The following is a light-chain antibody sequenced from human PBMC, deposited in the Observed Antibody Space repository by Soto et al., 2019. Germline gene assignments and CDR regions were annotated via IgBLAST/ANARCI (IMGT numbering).Light chain of an antibody. CDR1: SDSVSTSYY. CDR3: LLYMGNGIAV. V-gene: IGLV8-61*01. CDR2: NTN. Sequence: QTVVTQEPSFSVSPGGTVTLTCGLSSDSVSTSYYPSWYQQTPGQAPRTLIYNTNTRSSGVPDRFSGSILENKAALTITGAQADDESDYYCLLYMGNGIAVFGGGTKVTVL. J-gene: IGLJ2*01.